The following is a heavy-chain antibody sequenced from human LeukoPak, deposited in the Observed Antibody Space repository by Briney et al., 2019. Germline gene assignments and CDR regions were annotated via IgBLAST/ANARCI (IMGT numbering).Heavy chain of an antibody. V-gene: IGHV3-21*01. J-gene: IGHJ4*02. CDR2: ISSSSSFI. CDR3: ARGYSRSWYLD. Sequence: GGSLRLSCAGSGFNFSSYSMSWVRQAPWKGLEFVSSISSSSSFIYYADSVKGRFTISRDNAKKSLSLQLNSLRADDPAVYYCARGYSRSWYLDWGQGTLVTVSS. D-gene: IGHD6-13*01. CDR1: GFNFSSYS.